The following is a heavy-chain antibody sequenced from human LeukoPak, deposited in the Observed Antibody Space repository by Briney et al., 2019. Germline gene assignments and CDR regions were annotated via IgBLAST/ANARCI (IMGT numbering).Heavy chain of an antibody. CDR2: IHNDATTT. CDR3: AKPRGMHPTYYMAV. CDR1: GFTFSSYA. Sequence: PGGSLSLSCAASGFTFSSYAMSWVRQGPGQGLQWVSLIHNDATTTYYADSVKVRFTIPRDNSKNPLYLKRHILSAEHTAVFYCAKPRGMHPTYYMAVGRKATTVTVSS. D-gene: IGHD1-14*01. V-gene: IGHV3-23*03. J-gene: IGHJ6*03.